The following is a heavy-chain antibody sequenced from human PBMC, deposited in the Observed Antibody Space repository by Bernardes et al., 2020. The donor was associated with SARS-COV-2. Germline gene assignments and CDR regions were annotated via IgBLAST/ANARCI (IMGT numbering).Heavy chain of an antibody. V-gene: IGHV3-11*01. CDR3: ARDIYQVGAKDHYYYYGMDV. Sequence: GGSLRLSCAASGFTFSDYYMSWIRQAPGKGLEWVSYISSSGSTIYYADSVKGRFTISRDNAKNSLYLQMNSLRAEDTAVYYCARDIYQVGAKDHYYYYGMDVWGQGTTVTVSS. J-gene: IGHJ6*02. D-gene: IGHD1-26*01. CDR2: ISSSGSTI. CDR1: GFTFSDYY.